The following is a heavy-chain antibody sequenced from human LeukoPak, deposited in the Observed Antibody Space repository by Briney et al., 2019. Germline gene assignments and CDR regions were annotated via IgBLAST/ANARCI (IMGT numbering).Heavy chain of an antibody. J-gene: IGHJ5*02. CDR1: GFTFSNAW. Sequence: GGSLRLSCAASGFTFSNAWMSWVRQAPGKGLEWVGRIKSKTDGGTTDYAAPVKGRFTISRDDSKHTLYLQMNSLRAEDTAIYYCAKGLQWELPLEHWGQGTLVTVSS. D-gene: IGHD1-26*01. V-gene: IGHV3-15*01. CDR2: IKSKTDGGTT. CDR3: AKGLQWELPLEH.